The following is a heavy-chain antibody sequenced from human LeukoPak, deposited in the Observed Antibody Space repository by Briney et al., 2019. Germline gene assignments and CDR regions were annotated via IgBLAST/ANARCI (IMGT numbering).Heavy chain of an antibody. J-gene: IGHJ5*02. CDR2: IIPIFGTA. V-gene: IGHV1-69*13. D-gene: IGHD1-26*01. CDR1: GGTFSSYA. CDR3: ARGRRGATSRNNWFDP. Sequence: SVKVSCKASGGTFSSYAISWVRQAPGQGLEWMGGIIPIFGTANYAQKFQGRVTITADESTSTAYLELSSLRSEDTAVYYCARGRRGATSRNNWFDPWGQGTLVTVSS.